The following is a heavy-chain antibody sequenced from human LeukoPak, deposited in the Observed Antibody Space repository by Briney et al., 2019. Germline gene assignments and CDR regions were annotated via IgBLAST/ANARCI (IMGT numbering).Heavy chain of an antibody. CDR1: GFTFSSYG. D-gene: IGHD1-26*01. Sequence: PGGSLRLSCAASGFTFSSYGMHWVRQAPGKGLEWVAFIRYDGSNKYYADSVKGRFTISRDNSKNTLYLQMNSLRAEDKAVYYCAKVGAPPDYFDYWGQGTLVTVSS. CDR2: IRYDGSNK. V-gene: IGHV3-30*02. J-gene: IGHJ4*02. CDR3: AKVGAPPDYFDY.